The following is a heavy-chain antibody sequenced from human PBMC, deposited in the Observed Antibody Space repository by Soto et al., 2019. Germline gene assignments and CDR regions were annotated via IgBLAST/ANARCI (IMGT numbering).Heavy chain of an antibody. CDR1: VFTVSSNY. J-gene: IGHJ3*02. CDR3: ARAVRRHALDI. Sequence: PGGSLRLSCAASVFTVSSNYMSWVRQAPGKGLEWFSVIYSGGSTYXSDSVKGRXXISRDNSKNTLXLQMNXVRSEGTGVYYCARAVRRHALDIWGQGTMVTVSS. CDR2: IYSGGST. V-gene: IGHV3-66*01. D-gene: IGHD4-17*01.